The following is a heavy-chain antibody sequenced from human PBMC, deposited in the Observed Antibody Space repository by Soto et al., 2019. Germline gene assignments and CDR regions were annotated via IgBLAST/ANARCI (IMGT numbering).Heavy chain of an antibody. V-gene: IGHV4-4*07. Sequence: KPSETLSLTCTVSGGSISSYYWSWIRQPAGKGLEWIGRIYTSGSTNYNPSLKSRVTMSVDTSKNQFSLKLSSVTAADTAVYYCARDLHSSSGYYYYGMDVWGQGTTVTVSS. CDR2: IYTSGST. CDR3: ARDLHSSSGYYYYGMDV. J-gene: IGHJ6*02. CDR1: GGSISSYY. D-gene: IGHD6-6*01.